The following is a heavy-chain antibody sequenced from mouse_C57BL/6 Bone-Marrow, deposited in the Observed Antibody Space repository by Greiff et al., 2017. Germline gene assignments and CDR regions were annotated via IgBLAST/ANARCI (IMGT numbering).Heavy chain of an antibody. D-gene: IGHD1-1*01. V-gene: IGHV5-17*01. CDR3: ARGENYGSSPLYAMDY. CDR1: GFTFSDYG. Sequence: EVQGVESGGGLVKPGGSLKLSCAASGFTFSDYGMHWVRQAPEKGLEWVAYISSGSSTIYYADTVKGRFTISRDNAKTTLFLQRTSLRAEDTAMYYCARGENYGSSPLYAMDYWGQGTSVTVSS. J-gene: IGHJ4*01. CDR2: ISSGSSTI.